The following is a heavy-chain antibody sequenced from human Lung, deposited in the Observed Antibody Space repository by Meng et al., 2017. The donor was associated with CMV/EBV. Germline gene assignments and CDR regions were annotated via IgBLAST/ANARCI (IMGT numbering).Heavy chain of an antibody. CDR1: GFSFSSYW. Sequence: VQLVESGGGLVQPGESLRLSCVASGFSFSSYWMHWVRQSPGKGLVWVAHINSGGTTTTYADSVKGRFTISRDNAKNTLYLQMNSLRGEDTAVYYCARDVMGWFDPWGQGALVTVSS. V-gene: IGHV3-74*01. CDR3: ARDVMGWFDP. J-gene: IGHJ5*02. D-gene: IGHD2-8*01. CDR2: INSGGTTT.